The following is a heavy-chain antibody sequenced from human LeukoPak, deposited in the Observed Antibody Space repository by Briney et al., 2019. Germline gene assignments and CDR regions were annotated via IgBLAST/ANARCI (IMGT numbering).Heavy chain of an antibody. CDR3: AKGVRSGTYYNCFDP. Sequence: PGGSLSLSCVASGFTLDDSALHCVRQAPGKGREWISLISGDGDNTYYANSVKGRFTISRDTSTNSLYLQMSSLRAEDTAFYYCAKGVRSGTYYNCFDPWGQGTLVTVSS. J-gene: IGHJ5*02. D-gene: IGHD1-26*01. V-gene: IGHV3-43*02. CDR1: GFTLDDSA. CDR2: ISGDGDNT.